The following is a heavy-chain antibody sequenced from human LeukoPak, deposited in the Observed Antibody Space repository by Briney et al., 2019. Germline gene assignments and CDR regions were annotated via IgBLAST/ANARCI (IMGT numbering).Heavy chain of an antibody. CDR1: GGSISSSSYY. J-gene: IGHJ6*02. V-gene: IGHV4-39*01. CDR3: ARAPRERYCSSTCGMDV. Sequence: PSETLSLTCTVSGGSISSSSYYWGWIRQPPGKGLEWIGSIYYSGSTYYNPSLKSRVTISVDTSKNQFSLKLSSVTAADTAVYYCARAPRERYCSSTCGMDVWGQGTTVTVSS. CDR2: IYYSGST. D-gene: IGHD2-2*01.